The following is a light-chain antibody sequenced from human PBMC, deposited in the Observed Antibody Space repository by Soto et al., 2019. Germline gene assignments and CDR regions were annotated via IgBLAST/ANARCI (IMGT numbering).Light chain of an antibody. CDR2: GAS. J-gene: IGKJ3*01. Sequence: EIVMTQSPATLSVSPGDGATLSCRASQSIDSNLAWYQQKPGQTPRLLIYGASTRATGIPARFSGSGSGTEFTLTISSLQSEDFAVYYCQQYNNWPLFGPGTKVDIK. V-gene: IGKV3-15*01. CDR3: QQYNNWPL. CDR1: QSIDSN.